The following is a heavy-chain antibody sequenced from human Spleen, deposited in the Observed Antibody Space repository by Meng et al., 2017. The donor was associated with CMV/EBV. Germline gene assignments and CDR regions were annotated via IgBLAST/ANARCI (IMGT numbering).Heavy chain of an antibody. J-gene: IGHJ6*02. CDR1: GGTFSSYA. D-gene: IGHD6-13*01. V-gene: IGHV1-69*10. CDR2: IIPILGIA. CDR3: ARSQDSSSWYYYYYGMDV. Sequence: SVKVSCKASGGTFSSYATSWVRQAPGQGLEWMGGIIPILGIANYAQKFQGRVTIIADKSTSTAYMELSSMRSEDTAVYYCARSQDSSSWYYYYYGMDVWGQGTTVTVSS.